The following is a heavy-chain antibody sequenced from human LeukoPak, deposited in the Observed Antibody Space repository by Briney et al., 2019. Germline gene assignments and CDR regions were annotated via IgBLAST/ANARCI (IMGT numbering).Heavy chain of an antibody. CDR2: TYYSGST. CDR1: GGSISSYY. Sequence: PSETLSLTCTVSGGSISSYYWSWIRQPPGKGLEWIGYTYYSGSTNYNPSLKSRVTISVDTSKNQFSLKLSSVTAADTAVYYCARADYGSLDYWGQGTLVTVSS. D-gene: IGHD3-16*01. CDR3: ARADYGSLDY. V-gene: IGHV4-59*01. J-gene: IGHJ4*02.